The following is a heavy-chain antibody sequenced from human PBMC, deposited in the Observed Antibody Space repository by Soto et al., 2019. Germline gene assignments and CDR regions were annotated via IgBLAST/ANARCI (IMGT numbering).Heavy chain of an antibody. CDR1: GFSLSSYT. D-gene: IGHD2-15*01. J-gene: IGHJ5*01. V-gene: IGHV3-21*06. CDR2: ITNRGTHT. Sequence: GGCLRLSWTAAGFSLSSYTMNWVRQAPGKGLEWVASITNRGTHTYSADSVKGRFTISRDNDKNSLYLQMNNLRAEDTATYDGARAHEVAWFDSWGLGTLVTVSS. CDR3: ARAHEVAWFDS.